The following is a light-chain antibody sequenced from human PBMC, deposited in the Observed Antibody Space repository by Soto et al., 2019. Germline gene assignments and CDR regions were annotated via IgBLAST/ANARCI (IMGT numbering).Light chain of an antibody. Sequence: QLVLTQPPSVSGAPGQRITISCTGSSSNIGAGYDVHWYQQLPGTAPKLLIYGNSNRPSGVPDRFSGSKSGTSVSLAITGLQAEYEADYYCQSYDSSLSGVVFGGGTKLTVL. CDR3: QSYDSSLSGVV. CDR1: SSNIGAGYD. J-gene: IGLJ2*01. CDR2: GNS. V-gene: IGLV1-40*01.